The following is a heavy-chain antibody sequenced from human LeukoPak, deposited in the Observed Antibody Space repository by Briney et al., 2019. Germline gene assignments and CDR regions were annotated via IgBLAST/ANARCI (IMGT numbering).Heavy chain of an antibody. CDR2: IKRDGST. CDR3: ARAPSEIGGYYPEYFRH. CDR1: GFTFRSYW. V-gene: IGHV3-74*01. D-gene: IGHD3-22*01. J-gene: IGHJ1*01. Sequence: GGALRLSCAASGFTFRSYWMHWVRQAPGKGLVWVSRIKRDGSTSYADSVKGRFTISRDNAKNTVSLQMNSLRAEDTGVYYCARAPSEIGGYYPEYFRHWGQGTLVTVSS.